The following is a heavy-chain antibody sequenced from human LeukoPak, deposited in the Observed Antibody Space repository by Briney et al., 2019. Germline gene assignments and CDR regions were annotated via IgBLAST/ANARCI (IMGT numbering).Heavy chain of an antibody. J-gene: IGHJ4*02. CDR3: ARGSVIDWIVVVPAALDY. V-gene: IGHV3-30*04. CDR2: ISYDGSNK. CDR1: GFTFSSFA. D-gene: IGHD2-2*01. Sequence: PGGSLRLSCAASGFTFSSFAMHWVRQAPGKGLEWVAVISYDGSNKYYADSVKGRFTISRDNSKNTLYLQMNSLRAEDTAVYYCARGSVIDWIVVVPAALDYWGQGTLVTVSS.